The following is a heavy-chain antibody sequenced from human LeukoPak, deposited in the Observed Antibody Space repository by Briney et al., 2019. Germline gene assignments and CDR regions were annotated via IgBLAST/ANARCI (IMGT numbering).Heavy chain of an antibody. D-gene: IGHD6-6*01. CDR3: ARDRAARHKAYYYYYYMDV. V-gene: IGHV3-48*02. CDR1: GFTFSSYS. CDR2: ISSSSSTI. J-gene: IGHJ6*03. Sequence: QPGGSLRLSCAASGFTFSSYSMNWVRQAPGKGLEWVSYISSSSSTIYYADSVKGRFTISRDNAKNSLYLQTNSLRDEDTAVYYCARDRAARHKAYYYYYYMDVWGKGTTVTVSS.